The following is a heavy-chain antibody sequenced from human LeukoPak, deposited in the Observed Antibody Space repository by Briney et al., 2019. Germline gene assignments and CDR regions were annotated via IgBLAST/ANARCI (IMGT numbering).Heavy chain of an antibody. V-gene: IGHV4-38-2*02. Sequence: SETLSLTCTVSGYSISSGYYWGWIRQPPGKGLEWIGSIYHSGSTNYNPSLKSRVTISVDKSKNQFSLKLSSVTAADTAVYYCARQRVANFDYWGQGTLVTVSS. D-gene: IGHD2-15*01. CDR3: ARQRVANFDY. CDR1: GYSISSGYY. CDR2: IYHSGST. J-gene: IGHJ4*02.